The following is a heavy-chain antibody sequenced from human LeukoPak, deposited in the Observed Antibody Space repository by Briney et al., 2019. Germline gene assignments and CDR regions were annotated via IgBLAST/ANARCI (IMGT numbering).Heavy chain of an antibody. CDR1: GFTVSSNY. V-gene: IGHV3-53*01. Sequence: PGGSLRLSCAASGFTVSSNYMSWVRQAPGKGLEWVSVIYSGGSTYYADSVKGRFAISRDNSKNTLYLQMNSLRAEDTAVYYCATTPFIVGATPFDHWAREPWSPSPQ. CDR3: ATTPFIVGATPFDH. CDR2: IYSGGST. J-gene: IGHJ4*02. D-gene: IGHD1-26*01.